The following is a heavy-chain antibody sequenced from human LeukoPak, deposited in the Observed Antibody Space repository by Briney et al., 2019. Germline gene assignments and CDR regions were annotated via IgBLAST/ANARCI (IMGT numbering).Heavy chain of an antibody. Sequence: SETLSLTCTVSGGSISGYYWSWIRQPPGKGLEWIGYIYYSGSTNYNPSLKSRVTISVDTSKNQFSLKLSSVTAADTAVYYCARAYGLDAFDIWGQGTMVTVSS. V-gene: IGHV4-59*01. J-gene: IGHJ3*02. CDR1: GGSISGYY. CDR2: IYYSGST. D-gene: IGHD4-17*01. CDR3: ARAYGLDAFDI.